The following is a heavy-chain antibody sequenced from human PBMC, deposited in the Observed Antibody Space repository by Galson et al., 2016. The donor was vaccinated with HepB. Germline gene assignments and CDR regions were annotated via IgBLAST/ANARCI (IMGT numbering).Heavy chain of an antibody. Sequence: SLRLSCAAAGFTFSSYVMSWVRQAPGKGLEWVSVISGSGGSTYYADSVKGRFTISRDNSKNTMYLQMNSLRAEYTAVYYCAKDYSNYFWYFDFWGRGTLVTVSS. CDR1: GFTFSSYV. CDR2: ISGSGGST. V-gene: IGHV3-23*01. J-gene: IGHJ2*01. CDR3: AKDYSNYFWYFDF. D-gene: IGHD4-11*01.